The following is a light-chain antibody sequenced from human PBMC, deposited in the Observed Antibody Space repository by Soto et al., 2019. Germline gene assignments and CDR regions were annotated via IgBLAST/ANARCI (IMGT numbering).Light chain of an antibody. V-gene: IGKV1-5*01. Sequence: DIQMTQSPSTLSSSVGARVTITCRASQSMSSWLAGYQQKPGKAPHLLIYDASSLESGVPSRFSGSGSGTEFTLTICTLQHDDFAKYYCHQYHSYYLTFGPGTKVEIK. J-gene: IGKJ1*01. CDR1: QSMSSW. CDR2: DAS. CDR3: HQYHSYYLT.